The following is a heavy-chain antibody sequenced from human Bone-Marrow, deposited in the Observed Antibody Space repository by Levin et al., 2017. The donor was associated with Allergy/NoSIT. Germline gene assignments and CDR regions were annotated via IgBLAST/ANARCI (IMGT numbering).Heavy chain of an antibody. V-gene: IGHV1-69*04. Sequence: SVKVSCKASGGTFSSYAISWVRQAPGQGLEWMGRIIPILGIANYAQKFQGRVTITADKSTSTAYMELSSLRSEDTAVYYCARSYGSGSYDYDYYGMDVWGQGTTVTVSS. CDR3: ARSYGSGSYDYDYYGMDV. J-gene: IGHJ6*02. CDR2: IIPILGIA. D-gene: IGHD3-10*01. CDR1: GGTFSSYA.